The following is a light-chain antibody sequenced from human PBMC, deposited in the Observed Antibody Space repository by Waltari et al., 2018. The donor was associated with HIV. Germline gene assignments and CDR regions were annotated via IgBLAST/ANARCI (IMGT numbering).Light chain of an antibody. CDR1: SGSVSPSYY. Sequence: QTVVTQEPSFSVSPGGTVTLTCSLSSGSVSPSYYPSWYQQTPGQAPRTLIYSTNTRSSGVPDRFSGSILGNKAALTITGAQADDESDYYCVLYMGSGIWVFGGGTKLTVL. CDR2: STN. V-gene: IGLV8-61*01. J-gene: IGLJ3*02. CDR3: VLYMGSGIWV.